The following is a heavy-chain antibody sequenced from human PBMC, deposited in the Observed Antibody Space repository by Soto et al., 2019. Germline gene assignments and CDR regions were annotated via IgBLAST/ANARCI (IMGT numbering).Heavy chain of an antibody. Sequence: GGSLRLSCEASGFTFSSHAMSWVRQAPGKGLEWVSAISGSDAGTFDADSVRGRFTISRDNSKNTLYLHMTSLRVEDTAIYYCTKDPCTGSSCYFDFWGQGSLVTVSS. CDR2: ISGSDAGT. J-gene: IGHJ4*02. D-gene: IGHD2-8*02. CDR3: TKDPCTGSSCYFDF. V-gene: IGHV3-23*01. CDR1: GFTFSSHA.